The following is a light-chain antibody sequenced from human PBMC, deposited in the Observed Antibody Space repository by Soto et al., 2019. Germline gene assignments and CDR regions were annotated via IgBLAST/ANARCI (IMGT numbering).Light chain of an antibody. CDR2: EVN. V-gene: IGLV2-8*01. CDR3: SSYARNRDIL. CDR1: SSDVGGYSY. Sequence: QSVLTQPPSASGSPGQSVAISCTGSSSDVGGYSYVSWYQQHPDKAPKLMIYEVNKRPSGVPDRFSGSKSGNTASLTVSGLQAEDEADYYCSSYARNRDILFGGGTKLTVL. J-gene: IGLJ3*02.